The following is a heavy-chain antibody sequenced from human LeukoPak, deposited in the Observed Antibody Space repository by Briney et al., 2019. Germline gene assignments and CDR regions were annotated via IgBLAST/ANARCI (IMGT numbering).Heavy chain of an antibody. CDR3: ARDPTYCSSTSCYIDY. CDR1: GFTFSSYS. Sequence: GGSLRLSCAASGFTFSSYSMNWVRQAPGKGLERVSSISSSSSYIYYADSVKGRFTISTDNAKNSLYLQMHSLRAEDTAVYYCARDPTYCSSTSCYIDYWGQGTLVTVSS. D-gene: IGHD2-2*02. J-gene: IGHJ4*02. CDR2: ISSSSSYI. V-gene: IGHV3-21*01.